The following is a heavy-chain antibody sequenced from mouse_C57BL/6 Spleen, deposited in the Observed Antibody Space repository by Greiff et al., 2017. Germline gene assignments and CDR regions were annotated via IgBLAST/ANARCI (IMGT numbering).Heavy chain of an antibody. V-gene: IGHV5-4*01. J-gene: IGHJ4*01. CDR3: ASDGSRLMDY. CDR2: ISDGGSYT. Sequence: EVQGVESGGGLVKPGGSLKLSCAASGFTFSSYAMSWVRQTPEKRLEWVATISDGGSYTYYPDNVKGRFTISRDNAKNNLYLQMSHLKSEDTAMYYCASDGSRLMDYWGQGTSVTVSS. CDR1: GFTFSSYA.